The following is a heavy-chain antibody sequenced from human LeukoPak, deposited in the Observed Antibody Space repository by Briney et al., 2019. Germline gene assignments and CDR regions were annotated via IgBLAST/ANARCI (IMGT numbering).Heavy chain of an antibody. Sequence: GGSLRLSCAAFGLTFNKYWMSWVRQAPGKGLEWVANIKQDGSEKYYVDSVKGRFTISRDNAKNSLYLQMNSLRAEDTAVYYCARRRYSGSSQHFDYWGQGTLVTVSS. CDR1: GLTFNKYW. D-gene: IGHD1-26*01. CDR3: ARRRYSGSSQHFDY. J-gene: IGHJ4*02. V-gene: IGHV3-7*01. CDR2: IKQDGSEK.